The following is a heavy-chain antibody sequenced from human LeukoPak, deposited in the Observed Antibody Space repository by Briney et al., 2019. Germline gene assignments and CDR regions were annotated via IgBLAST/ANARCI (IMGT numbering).Heavy chain of an antibody. CDR3: ARHQWVPAFDI. D-gene: IGHD1-26*01. CDR2: VYYSGST. CDR1: GGSISTYY. V-gene: IGHV4-59*08. Sequence: PSETLSLTCTVSGGSISTYYWSWIRQPPGKGLEWIGYVYYSGSTNYNPSLMGRVTISIDTSKNQFSLKLSSVTAADTAVYYCARHQWVPAFDIWGQGTMVTVSS. J-gene: IGHJ3*02.